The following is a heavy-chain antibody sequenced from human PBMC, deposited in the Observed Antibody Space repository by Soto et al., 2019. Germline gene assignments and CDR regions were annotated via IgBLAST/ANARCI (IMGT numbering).Heavy chain of an antibody. D-gene: IGHD6-19*01. CDR2: ISGSGGSA. CDR3: VREGSGWNSRGSFDF. J-gene: IGHJ3*01. V-gene: IGHV3-23*01. CDR1: GFTFSNYA. Sequence: GGSLRLSCAASGFTFSNYAMNWVRQAPGKGLECVSVISGSGGSAYYADSVQGRFTISRDNSKNTLYRQMNSLRDEDTAIYYCVREGSGWNSRGSFDFWGRGTMVTVSS.